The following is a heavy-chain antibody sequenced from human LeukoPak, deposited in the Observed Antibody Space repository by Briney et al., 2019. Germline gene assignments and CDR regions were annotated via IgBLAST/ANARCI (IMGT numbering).Heavy chain of an antibody. V-gene: IGHV3-48*01. CDR1: GFTFSNYN. CDR3: AQDDYDNRDYYVG. Sequence: PGGSLRLSCAASGFTFSNYNMNWVRQAPGKGLEWLSYLSGSNGKTYYADSVKGRFTISWDNARNSLFLQINSLRVEDTGVYYCAQDDYDNRDYYVGWGQGTLVTVSS. J-gene: IGHJ4*02. CDR2: LSGSNGKT. D-gene: IGHD3-22*01.